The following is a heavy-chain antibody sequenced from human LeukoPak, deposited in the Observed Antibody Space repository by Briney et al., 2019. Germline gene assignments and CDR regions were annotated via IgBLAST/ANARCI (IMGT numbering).Heavy chain of an antibody. Sequence: GGSLRLSCAASRFTFSSYGMHWVRQTPGKGLEWVAFIRHDGSYQQYADSVKGRFTVSRDNSKDTVYLQMNSLRTENTAVYYCAKNRDSSDYPRDFDYWGQGTLVTVSS. CDR3: AKNRDSSDYPRDFDY. CDR2: IRHDGSYQ. D-gene: IGHD6-19*01. CDR1: RFTFSSYG. V-gene: IGHV3-30*02. J-gene: IGHJ4*02.